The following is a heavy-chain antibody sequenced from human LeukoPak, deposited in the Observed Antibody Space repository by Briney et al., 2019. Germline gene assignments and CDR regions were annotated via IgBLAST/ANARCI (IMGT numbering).Heavy chain of an antibody. J-gene: IGHJ6*03. V-gene: IGHV4-39*07. D-gene: IGHD6-6*01. CDR2: IYHSGST. CDR1: GGSISTSSYY. Sequence: PSETLSLTCTVSGGSISTSSYYWGWIRQPPGKGLEWIGSIYHSGSTYYNPSLKSRATISVDTSKNQFSLKLSSVTAADTAVYYCARGSSSAAYYFYYMEVWGKGTTVTVSS. CDR3: ARGSSSAAYYFYYMEV.